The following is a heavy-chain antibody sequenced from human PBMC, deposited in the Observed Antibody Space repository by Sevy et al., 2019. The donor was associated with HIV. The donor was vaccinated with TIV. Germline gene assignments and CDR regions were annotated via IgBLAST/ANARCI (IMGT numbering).Heavy chain of an antibody. CDR2: ITGGGDST. CDR1: GFTVSTYA. D-gene: IGHD5-18*01. Sequence: GGSLRLSCAASGFTVSTYAINWVRQAPGEGLEWVSAITGGGDSTYYEDSVKGRFTISRDNPKNVVDLQMNSLRAEDTAVYYCAAGDTSMVTDLDYWGQGTLVTVSS. CDR3: AAGDTSMVTDLDY. J-gene: IGHJ4*02. V-gene: IGHV3-23*01.